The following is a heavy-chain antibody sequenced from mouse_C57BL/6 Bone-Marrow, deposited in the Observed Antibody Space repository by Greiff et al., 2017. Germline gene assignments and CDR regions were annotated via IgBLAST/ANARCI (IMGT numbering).Heavy chain of an antibody. Sequence: EVKLEESGPGLVKPSQSLSLTCSVTGYSITSGYYWNWIRQFPGNKLEWMGYISYDGSNNSNPSLKNRISITRDTSKNQFFLKLNSVTTEDTATYYCARGIDYGSSYGEMDYWGQGTSVTVSS. CDR2: ISYDGSN. CDR1: GYSITSGYY. J-gene: IGHJ4*01. V-gene: IGHV3-6*01. CDR3: ARGIDYGSSYGEMDY. D-gene: IGHD1-1*01.